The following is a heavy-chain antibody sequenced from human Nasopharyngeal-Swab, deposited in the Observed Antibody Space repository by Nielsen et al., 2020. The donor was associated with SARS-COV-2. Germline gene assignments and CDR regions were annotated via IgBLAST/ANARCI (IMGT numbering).Heavy chain of an antibody. J-gene: IGHJ2*01. CDR3: ARESPPDWYFDL. V-gene: IGHV4-39*07. Sequence: GSLRLSCTVSGGSISSSSYYWGWIRQPPGKGLEWIGSIYYSGSTYYNPSLKSRVTISVDTSKNQFSLKVSSVTAADTAVYYCARESPPDWYFDLWGRGTLVTVSS. CDR1: GGSISSSSYY. CDR2: IYYSGST.